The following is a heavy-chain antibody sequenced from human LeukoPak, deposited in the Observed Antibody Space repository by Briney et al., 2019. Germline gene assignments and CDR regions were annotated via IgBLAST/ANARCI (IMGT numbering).Heavy chain of an antibody. CDR2: ISGSGGST. D-gene: IGHD3-9*01. Sequence: GGSLRLSCAASGFTFSSYAMSWVRQAPGKGLEWVSAISGSGGSTYYADSVKGRFTISRDNSKNTLYLQMNSLRAEDTAVYYCEKGDYDILTGYDYWGQGTLVTVSS. CDR3: EKGDYDILTGYDY. J-gene: IGHJ4*02. V-gene: IGHV3-23*01. CDR1: GFTFSSYA.